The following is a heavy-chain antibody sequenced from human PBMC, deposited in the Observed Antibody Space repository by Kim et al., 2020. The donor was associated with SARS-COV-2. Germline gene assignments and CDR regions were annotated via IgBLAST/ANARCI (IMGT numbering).Heavy chain of an antibody. V-gene: IGHV4-4*02. Sequence: SETLSLTCAVSGGSISSSNWWSWVRQPPGKGLEWIGEIYHSGSTNYNPSLKSRVTISVDKSKNQFSLKLSSVTAADTAVYYCARDRLWLTSKTYYYYGMDVWGQGTTVTVSS. D-gene: IGHD6-19*01. CDR1: GGSISSSNW. CDR2: IYHSGST. CDR3: ARDRLWLTSKTYYYYGMDV. J-gene: IGHJ6*02.